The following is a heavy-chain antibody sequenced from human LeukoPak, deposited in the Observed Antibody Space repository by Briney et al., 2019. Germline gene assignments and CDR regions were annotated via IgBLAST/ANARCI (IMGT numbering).Heavy chain of an antibody. D-gene: IGHD3-16*01. V-gene: IGHV1-18*01. CDR2: IHTYNGHT. J-gene: IGHJ4*02. Sequence: ASVKVSCKSSGYTFNSYGITWVRQAPGQGLEWMGWIHTYNGHTNYAQKLQGRVTMTTDTSTSTAYMELSSLRSEDTAVNYCESTPAPMMTFGGDIWGQGTLVTVSS. CDR3: ESTPAPMMTFGGDI. CDR1: GYTFNSYG.